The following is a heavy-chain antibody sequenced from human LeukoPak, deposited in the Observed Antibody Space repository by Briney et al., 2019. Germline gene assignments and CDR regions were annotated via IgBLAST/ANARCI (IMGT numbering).Heavy chain of an antibody. CDR3: ARDGYYGMDV. CDR2: IYYSGST. J-gene: IGHJ6*02. V-gene: IGHV4-39*07. CDR1: GGSISSSSYY. Sequence: PSETLSLTCTVSGGSISSSSYYWGWIRQPPGKGLEWIGSIYYSGSTYYNPSLKSRVTISVDTSKNQFSLKLSSVTAADTAVYYCARDGYYGMDVWGQGTTVTVSS.